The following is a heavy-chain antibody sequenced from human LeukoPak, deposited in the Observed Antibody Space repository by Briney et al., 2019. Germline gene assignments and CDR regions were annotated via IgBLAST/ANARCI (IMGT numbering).Heavy chain of an antibody. CDR3: ARVSLLGELSSHFDY. CDR2: IIPIFGTA. Sequence: GASVKVSCKASGGTFSSYAISWVRQAPGQGLEWMGRIIPIFGTANYAQKFQGRVTITTDESTSTAYMELSSLRSEDTAVYHCARVSLLGELSSHFDYWGQGTLVTVSS. D-gene: IGHD3-16*02. CDR1: GGTFSSYA. J-gene: IGHJ4*02. V-gene: IGHV1-69*05.